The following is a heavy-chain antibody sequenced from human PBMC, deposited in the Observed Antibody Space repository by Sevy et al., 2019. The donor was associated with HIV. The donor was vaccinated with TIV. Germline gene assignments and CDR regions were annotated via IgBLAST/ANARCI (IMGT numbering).Heavy chain of an antibody. CDR2: SSSSSNYI. Sequence: GGSLRLSCAASGFTFSSYSMNWVRQAPGKGLEWVSSSSSSSNYIYYADSVKGRFTISRDNAKNSLYLQMNSLRAEDTAVYYCARDGGRITMVQGVLAYYHGMDVWGQGTTVTVSS. V-gene: IGHV3-21*01. D-gene: IGHD3-10*01. J-gene: IGHJ6*02. CDR1: GFTFSSYS. CDR3: ARDGGRITMVQGVLAYYHGMDV.